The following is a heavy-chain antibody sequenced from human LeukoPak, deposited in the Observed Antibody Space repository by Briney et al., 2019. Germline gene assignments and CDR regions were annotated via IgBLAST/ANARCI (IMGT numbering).Heavy chain of an antibody. J-gene: IGHJ4*02. V-gene: IGHV4-34*01. CDR1: GGSLRDYF. D-gene: IGHD5-12*01. CDR3: ARADVNYGSYSGFLDN. CDR2: ISYSGTT. Sequence: SETLSLTCGVSGGSLRDYFWNWLRQPPGKGLEWIGEISYSGTTNSKSSLKSRVTVSIDTSKNQFSLKLTSVTAADTAVYFCARADVNYGSYSGFLDNWGQGSLVTVSS.